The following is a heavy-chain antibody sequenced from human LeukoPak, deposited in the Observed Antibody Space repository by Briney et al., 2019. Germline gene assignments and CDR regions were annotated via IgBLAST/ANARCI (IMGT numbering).Heavy chain of an antibody. D-gene: IGHD3-9*01. CDR2: ISLYNGNT. J-gene: IGHJ4*02. CDR3: ARGQGYFDWLLPDY. V-gene: IGHV1-18*01. Sequence: ASVKVSCKVSGSTFTSYGISWVRQAPGQGLEWMGWISLYNGNTNYAQRFQGRVTMTTGTSTSTAYMELRSLRSDDTAVYYCARGQGYFDWLLPDYWGQGTLVTVSS. CDR1: GSTFTSYG.